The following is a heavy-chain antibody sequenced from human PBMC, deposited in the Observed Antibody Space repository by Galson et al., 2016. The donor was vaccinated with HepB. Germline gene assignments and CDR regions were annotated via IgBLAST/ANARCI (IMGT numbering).Heavy chain of an antibody. V-gene: IGHV4-61*08. J-gene: IGHJ6*02. CDR3: ARDEGFYNGMDV. Sequence: SETLSLTCTVSSGSFSSGAYYWSWVRQSPGKGLEWIGYIENAGSTNYNPSLKSRVTIPIDRSKNQFFLELTSVTAADTAVYYCARDEGFYNGMDVWGQGTTVTVSS. CDR1: SGSFSSGAYY. CDR2: IENAGST.